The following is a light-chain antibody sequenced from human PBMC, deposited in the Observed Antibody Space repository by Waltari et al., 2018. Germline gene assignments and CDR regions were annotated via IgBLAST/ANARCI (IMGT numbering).Light chain of an antibody. CDR2: GAS. J-gene: IGKJ1*01. V-gene: IGKV3-20*01. CDR1: QSVSSSY. CDR3: QQYGSSPRT. Sequence: EIVLTQSPGTLSLSPGERATLPCRASQSVSSSYLAWYQQNPGQAPSLLIYGASSRATGIPDRFSGSGSGTDFTLTISRLEPEDFAVYYCQQYGSSPRTFGQGTKVEIK.